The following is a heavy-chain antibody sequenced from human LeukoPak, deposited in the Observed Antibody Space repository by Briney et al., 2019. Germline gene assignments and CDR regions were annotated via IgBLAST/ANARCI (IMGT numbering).Heavy chain of an antibody. V-gene: IGHV3-7*01. CDR2: IKKDGSET. J-gene: IGHJ6*02. D-gene: IGHD3-3*01. Sequence: GGSLRLSCAASGFTFSSYWMSWVRQAPGKGLEWVANIKKDGSETYYVDSVKGRFTISRDNAKNSLYLQMNSLRAEDTAVYYCARFYYDFWSGYLYYYYYGMDVWGQGTTVTVSS. CDR1: GFTFSSYW. CDR3: ARFYYDFWSGYLYYYYYGMDV.